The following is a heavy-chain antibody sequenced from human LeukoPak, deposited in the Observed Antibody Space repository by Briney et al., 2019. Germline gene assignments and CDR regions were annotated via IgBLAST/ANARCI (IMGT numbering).Heavy chain of an antibody. J-gene: IGHJ4*02. CDR2: INHSGST. Sequence: SETLSLTCAVYGGSFSGYYWSWIRQPPGKGLEWIGEINHSGSTNYNPSLKSRVTTSVDTSKNQFSLKLSSVTAADTAVYYCARNDDSSGYDWGQGTLVTVSS. CDR3: ARNDDSSGYD. V-gene: IGHV4-34*01. CDR1: GGSFSGYY. D-gene: IGHD3-22*01.